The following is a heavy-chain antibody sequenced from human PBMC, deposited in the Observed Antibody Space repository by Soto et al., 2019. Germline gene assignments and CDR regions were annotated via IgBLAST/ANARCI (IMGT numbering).Heavy chain of an antibody. CDR2: ITSDGSST. J-gene: IGHJ4*02. Sequence: EVQLVESGGGLVQPGGSLRLSCEASGFTLSTFWMHWVRQAPGKGLVWVSRITSDGSSTYYAESVKGRVTISRDNAKNTLYLHLSSLRPEDTAVYYCARDFEYWGQGTLVTVSS. CDR1: GFTLSTFW. CDR3: ARDFEY. V-gene: IGHV3-74*01.